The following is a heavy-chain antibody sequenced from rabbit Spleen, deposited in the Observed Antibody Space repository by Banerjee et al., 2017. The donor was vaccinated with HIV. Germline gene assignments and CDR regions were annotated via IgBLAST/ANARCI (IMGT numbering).Heavy chain of an antibody. J-gene: IGHJ6*01. CDR3: ARDTSSSFSSYGMDL. Sequence: EESGGGLVKPGASLTLTCIASGVSFSGSSYMCWVRQAPGKGLEWIACIEAGSSGFTYFASWAKGRFTISKTSSTTVTLQMTSLTAADTATYFCARDTSSSFSSYGMDLWGQGTLVTVS. D-gene: IGHD1-1*01. CDR1: GVSFSGSSY. CDR2: IEAGSSGFT. V-gene: IGHV1S40*01.